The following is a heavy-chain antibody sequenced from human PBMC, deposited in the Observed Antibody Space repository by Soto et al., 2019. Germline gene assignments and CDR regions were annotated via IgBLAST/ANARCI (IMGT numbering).Heavy chain of an antibody. Sequence: EVQLLESGGGLVQPGGSLRLSCAASGFTFSSYAMSWVRQAPGKGLEWVSAISGSGGSTYYADSVKGRFTISRDNSKNTLYRQRNSLRAEDTAVYYCAKEGGVSDSSGYVDYWGQGTLVTVSS. V-gene: IGHV3-23*01. CDR3: AKEGGVSDSSGYVDY. CDR1: GFTFSSYA. D-gene: IGHD3-22*01. J-gene: IGHJ4*02. CDR2: ISGSGGST.